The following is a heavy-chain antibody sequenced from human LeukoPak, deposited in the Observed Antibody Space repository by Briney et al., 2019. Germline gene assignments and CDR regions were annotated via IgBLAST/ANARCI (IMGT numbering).Heavy chain of an antibody. D-gene: IGHD1-20*01. CDR3: ARLDSYTWNPGSVDP. CDR1: GGSISSYY. Sequence: SETLSLTCTVSGGSISSYYWSWIRQPPGKGLEWIGYIYYSGSTNYNPSLKSRVTISVDTSKNQFSLKLSSVTAADTAVYYCARLDSYTWNPGSVDPWGQGTLVTVSS. J-gene: IGHJ5*02. CDR2: IYYSGST. V-gene: IGHV4-59*08.